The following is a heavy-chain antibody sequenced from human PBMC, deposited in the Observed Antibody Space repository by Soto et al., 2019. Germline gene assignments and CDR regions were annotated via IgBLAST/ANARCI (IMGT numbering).Heavy chain of an antibody. D-gene: IGHD1-26*01. J-gene: IGHJ4*02. CDR3: VSGGRWETPQDY. CDR2: IYYTGST. Sequence: QLQLQESGPGLVKPSETLSLTCTVSGASIRSSDYYWAWIRQPPGKGLEWIGSIYYTGSTYYTPSPKSRVSISADTSKNQFSLKLTSVTAADTAVYHCVSGGRWETPQDYWGQGTLVTVSS. CDR1: GASIRSSDYY. V-gene: IGHV4-39*01.